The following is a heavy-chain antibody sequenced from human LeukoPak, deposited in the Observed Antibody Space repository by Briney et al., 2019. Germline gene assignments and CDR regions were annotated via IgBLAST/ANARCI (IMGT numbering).Heavy chain of an antibody. CDR3: ARIGAGSSRDY. Sequence: VGSLRLSCAASGFTFSNFAMTWVRQAPGKGLEWVSSIVGSSSTYYADSLKGRFTISRDNAKNSLYLQMNSLRAEDTAVYYCARIGAGSSRDYWGQGTLVTVPS. J-gene: IGHJ4*02. CDR2: IVGSSST. CDR1: GFTFSNFA. D-gene: IGHD6-13*01. V-gene: IGHV3-21*01.